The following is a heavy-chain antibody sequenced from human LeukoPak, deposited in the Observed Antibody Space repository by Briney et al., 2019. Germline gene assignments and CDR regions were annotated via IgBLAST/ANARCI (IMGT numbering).Heavy chain of an antibody. V-gene: IGHV4-59*01. D-gene: IGHD3-10*01. CDR1: GGSISSYY. Sequence: PSETLSLTCTVSGGSISSYYWSWIRQPPGKGLEWIGYIYYSGSTNYNPSLKSRVTISVDTSKNQFSLKLSSVTAADTAVYYCARSRASYYYGSGSKDWFDPWGQGTLVTVSS. J-gene: IGHJ5*02. CDR3: ARSRASYYYGSGSKDWFDP. CDR2: IYYSGST.